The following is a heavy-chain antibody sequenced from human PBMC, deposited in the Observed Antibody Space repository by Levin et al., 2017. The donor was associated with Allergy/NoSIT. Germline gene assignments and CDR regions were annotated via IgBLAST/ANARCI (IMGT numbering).Heavy chain of an antibody. CDR1: DGSINNNY. CDR3: ARHIKRTEGGNYLFDP. V-gene: IGHV4-59*08. J-gene: IGHJ5*02. D-gene: IGHD4-23*01. Sequence: SQTLSLTCTISDGSINNNYWSWIRQSPGKGLEWIGYITYAGITAYSPSLKSRLSMSVDTAKNQFSLNLSSVTAADTAVYFCARHIKRTEGGNYLFDPWGQGTLVTVSS. CDR2: ITYAGIT.